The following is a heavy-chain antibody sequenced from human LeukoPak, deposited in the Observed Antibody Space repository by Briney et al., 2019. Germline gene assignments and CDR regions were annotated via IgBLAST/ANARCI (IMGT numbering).Heavy chain of an antibody. D-gene: IGHD3-22*01. CDR2: IKQDGSEK. CDR1: GFTFSSYW. Sequence: GGSLRPSCAASGFTFSSYWMSWVRQAPGKGLEWVANIKQDGSEKYYVDSVKGRFTISRDNAKNSLYLQMNSLRAEDTAVYYCARVSYYYDSSGYPDAFDIWGQGTMVTVSS. V-gene: IGHV3-7*01. CDR3: ARVSYYYDSSGYPDAFDI. J-gene: IGHJ3*02.